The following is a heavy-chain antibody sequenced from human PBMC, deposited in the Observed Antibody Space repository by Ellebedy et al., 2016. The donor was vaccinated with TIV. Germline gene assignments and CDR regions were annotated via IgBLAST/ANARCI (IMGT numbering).Heavy chain of an antibody. V-gene: IGHV4-34*01. Sequence: MPSETLSLTCAVYGGSFSGYYWSWIRQPPGKGLEWIGEINHSGSTNYNPSLKSRVTISVDRSKNQFSLKLSSVTAADTAVYYCARDHYDSSGYHFDYWGQGTLVTVSS. CDR3: ARDHYDSSGYHFDY. J-gene: IGHJ4*02. D-gene: IGHD3-22*01. CDR2: INHSGST. CDR1: GGSFSGYY.